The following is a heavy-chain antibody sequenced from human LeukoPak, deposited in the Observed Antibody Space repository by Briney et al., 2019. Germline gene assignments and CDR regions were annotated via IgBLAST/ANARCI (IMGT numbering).Heavy chain of an antibody. D-gene: IGHD1-20*01. CDR3: AKDGDYITGTAQ. CDR1: GFTFSTYA. CDR2: ISNTGSST. Sequence: GGSLRLSCEASGFTFSTYAMSWVRQAPGKGLEWVSAISNTGSSTYHADSVKGRFTISRDNSKNTLYLQMNSLRAEDTAVYYCAKDGDYITGTAQWGQGTLVTVSS. J-gene: IGHJ4*02. V-gene: IGHV3-23*01.